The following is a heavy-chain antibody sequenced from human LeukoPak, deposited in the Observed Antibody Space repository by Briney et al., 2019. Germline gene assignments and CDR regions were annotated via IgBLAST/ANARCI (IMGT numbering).Heavy chain of an antibody. CDR1: GFTFSSYS. J-gene: IGHJ4*02. V-gene: IGHV3-21*01. D-gene: IGHD6-19*01. CDR3: ARDMREQQWLVRIKLPDY. CDR2: ISSSSSYI. Sequence: PGGSLRLSCAASGFTFSSYSMNWVRQAPGKGLEWVSSISSSSSYIYYADSVKGRFTISRDNAKNSLYLQMNSLRAEDTAVYYCARDMREQQWLVRIKLPDYWGQGTLVTVSS.